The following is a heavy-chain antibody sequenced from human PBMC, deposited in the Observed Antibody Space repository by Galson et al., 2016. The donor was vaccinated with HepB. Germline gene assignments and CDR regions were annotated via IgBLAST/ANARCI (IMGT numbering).Heavy chain of an antibody. V-gene: IGHV4-39*07. J-gene: IGHJ4*02. CDR1: AISSGDYH. CDR3: ARVSVRTLGY. D-gene: IGHD3-16*02. Sequence: SETLSLTCTVSAISSGDYHWAFIRQPPGKGLEWIGSFSNSGDTFYNPSLRSRVTMSRDTSKNQFSVSLSSVTAADTAVYFCARVSVRTLGYWGQGTLVTVSS. CDR2: FSNSGDT.